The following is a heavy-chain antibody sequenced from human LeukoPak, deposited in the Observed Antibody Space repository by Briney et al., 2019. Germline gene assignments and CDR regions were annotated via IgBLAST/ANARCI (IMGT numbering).Heavy chain of an antibody. Sequence: PSETLSLTCAVYGGSFSGYYWSWIRQPPGKGLEWIGEINHSGSTNYNPSLKSRLTISVDTSKNQFSLKLSSVTAADTAVYYCARLYCSGGNCYGAFDIWGQGTMVTVSS. CDR2: INHSGST. V-gene: IGHV4-34*01. CDR1: GGSFSGYY. CDR3: ARLYCSGGNCYGAFDI. J-gene: IGHJ3*02. D-gene: IGHD2-15*01.